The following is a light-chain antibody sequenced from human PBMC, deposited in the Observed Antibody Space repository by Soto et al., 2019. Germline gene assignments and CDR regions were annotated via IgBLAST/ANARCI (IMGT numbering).Light chain of an antibody. Sequence: QSVLTQPASVSGSPGQSITISCTGTSSDVGGYNYVSWYQQHPGKAPKLIIHEVSNRPSGVSNRFSGSKSGNTASLTISGLQAEDDADYYCSSHGGTKPFYVFGSGTKLTVL. CDR3: SSHGGTKPFYV. V-gene: IGLV2-14*01. CDR1: SSDVGGYNY. J-gene: IGLJ1*01. CDR2: EVS.